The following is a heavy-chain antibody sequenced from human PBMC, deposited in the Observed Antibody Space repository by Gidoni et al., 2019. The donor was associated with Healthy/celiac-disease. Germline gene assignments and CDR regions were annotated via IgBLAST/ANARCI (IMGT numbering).Heavy chain of an antibody. V-gene: IGHV4-31*03. D-gene: IGHD3-22*01. CDR3: ARDPGTGDSSGPYPKGYFDY. J-gene: IGHJ4*02. Sequence: QVQLQESGPGLVKPSQTLSLTCTVSGGSLSIGRYFCTWIRQHPGKGLEWIGYIHYSGSTYYNPSLKSRVTISVDTSKNQFSLKLSSVTAADTAMYYCARDPGTGDSSGPYPKGYFDYWGQGTLVTVSS. CDR1: GGSLSIGRYF. CDR2: IHYSGST.